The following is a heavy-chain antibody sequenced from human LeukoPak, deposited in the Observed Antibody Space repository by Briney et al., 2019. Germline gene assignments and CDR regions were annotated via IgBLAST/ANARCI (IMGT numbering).Heavy chain of an antibody. CDR1: GYSISSGYY. CDR3: ARDIGFGETGFDY. V-gene: IGHV4-38-2*02. CDR2: IYHSGST. Sequence: SETLSLTCTVSGYSISSGYYWGWIRPPPGKGLEWIGSIYHSGSTYYNPSLKSRVTISVDTSKNQFSLKLSSVTAADTAVYYCARDIGFGETGFDYWGQGTLVTVSS. J-gene: IGHJ4*02. D-gene: IGHD3-10*01.